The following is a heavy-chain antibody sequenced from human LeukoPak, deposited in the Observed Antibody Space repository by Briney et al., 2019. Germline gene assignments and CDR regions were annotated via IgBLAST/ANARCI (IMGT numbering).Heavy chain of an antibody. CDR3: ARVLGYDSSGYYRGYFDY. CDR1: GFTVSNNY. V-gene: IGHV3-53*04. CDR2: IYSAGTT. D-gene: IGHD3-22*01. J-gene: IGHJ4*02. Sequence: GGSLRLSCAASGFTVSNNYMSWVRQAPGKGLEWVSVIYSAGTTYYADSVKGRFTISRQNPENTLFLQMNSLRPEDTAIYYCARVLGYDSSGYYRGYFDYWGLGTLVTVSS.